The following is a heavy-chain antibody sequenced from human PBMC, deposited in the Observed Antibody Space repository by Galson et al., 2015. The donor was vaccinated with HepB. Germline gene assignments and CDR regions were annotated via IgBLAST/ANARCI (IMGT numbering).Heavy chain of an antibody. D-gene: IGHD6-19*01. Sequence: SLRLSCAASGFTFSSYSMNWVRQTPGKGMEWVASISYNSDNINYADSVKGRFTISRDNAKNSLYLQMNSLRAEDTAVYYCARDWGIAVSGTWWFDPWGQGTLVTVSS. CDR3: ARDWGIAVSGTWWFDP. J-gene: IGHJ5*02. CDR2: ISYNSDNI. V-gene: IGHV3-21*06. CDR1: GFTFSSYS.